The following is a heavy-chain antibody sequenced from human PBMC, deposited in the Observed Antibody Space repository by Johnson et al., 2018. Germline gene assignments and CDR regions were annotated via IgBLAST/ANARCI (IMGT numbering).Heavy chain of an antibody. CDR2: ISHDETYK. CDR1: GFTFSSYG. D-gene: IGHD2-21*02. Sequence: QVQLVESGGGVVQPGRSLRLSCAASGFTFSSYGMHWVRQAPGKGLEWVAVISHDETYKSYVDSVKGRFTISRDKSKNTLYLQMKSLRAEDTAVYYCASLTYCGGDCSSGAFDIWGQGTMVTVSS. V-gene: IGHV3-30*03. J-gene: IGHJ3*02. CDR3: ASLTYCGGDCSSGAFDI.